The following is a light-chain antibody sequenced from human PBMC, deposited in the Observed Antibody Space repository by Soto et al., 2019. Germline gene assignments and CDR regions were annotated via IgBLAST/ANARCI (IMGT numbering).Light chain of an antibody. V-gene: IGKV3-20*01. CDR2: GAS. CDR3: QQYVRSPIT. Sequence: ETVLTQSPGTLSLSPGEKATLSCRASPSLSSSYLAWYQQKPGQAPRLVIYGASSRAAGIPDRFSGIGSGTDFTLTISRLEPEDFAVYYWQQYVRSPITFGQGTRLEVK. CDR1: PSLSSSY. J-gene: IGKJ5*01.